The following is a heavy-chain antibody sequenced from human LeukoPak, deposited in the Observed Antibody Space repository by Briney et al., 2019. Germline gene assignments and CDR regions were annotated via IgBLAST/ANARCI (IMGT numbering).Heavy chain of an antibody. J-gene: IGHJ6*02. Sequence: PGRSLRLSCAASGFTFTSYGMHWVRQAPGKGLEWVAVIWYDGSNKYYPDSVRGRFTISRDNAKNSLYMQMNSLRAEDTAVYYCARYCSSTTCYNGEAPGMDVWGQGTTVTVSS. CDR3: ARYCSSTTCYNGEAPGMDV. CDR1: GFTFTSYG. V-gene: IGHV3-33*03. CDR2: IWYDGSNK. D-gene: IGHD2-2*02.